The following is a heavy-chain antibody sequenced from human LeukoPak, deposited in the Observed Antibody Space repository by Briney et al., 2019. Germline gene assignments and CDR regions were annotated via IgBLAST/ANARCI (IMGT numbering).Heavy chain of an antibody. Sequence: GGSLRLSCAASGFTFSSYWMSWVRQAPGKGLEWVANIKQDGSEKYYVDSVKGRFTISRDNAKNSLYLQMNSLRAEDPAVCYCARDGACRGGSCYSPYFDYWGQGTLVTVSS. J-gene: IGHJ4*02. CDR1: GFTFSSYW. V-gene: IGHV3-7*03. CDR3: ARDGACRGGSCYSPYFDY. D-gene: IGHD2-15*01. CDR2: IKQDGSEK.